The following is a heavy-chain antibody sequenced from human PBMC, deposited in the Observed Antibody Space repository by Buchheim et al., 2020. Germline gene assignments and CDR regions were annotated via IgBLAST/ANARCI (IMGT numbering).Heavy chain of an antibody. V-gene: IGHV4-31*03. CDR2: IHYSGST. D-gene: IGHD3-3*01. CDR3: ARWSSVTTISSRLYYFDY. Sequence: QVQLQESGPGLVKPSQTLSLTCTVSGGSISSGGYYWSWTRQHPGKGLEWIGYIHYSGSTYYNPFLKSRVTISVDTPKNQFSLKLSSVTAADTAVYYCARWSSVTTISSRLYYFDYWGQGTL. J-gene: IGHJ4*02. CDR1: GGSISSGGYY.